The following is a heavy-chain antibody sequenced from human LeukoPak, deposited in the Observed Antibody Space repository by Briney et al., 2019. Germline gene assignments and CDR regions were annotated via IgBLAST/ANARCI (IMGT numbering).Heavy chain of an antibody. D-gene: IGHD4-23*01. V-gene: IGHV4-39*07. Sequence: PSQTLSLTCTVSGGSISSSSYYWGWIRQPPGKGLEWIGSIYYSGSTYYNPSLKSRVTISVDTSKNQFSLKLSFVTAADTAVYYCARVSGGKHFGPIFDYWGQGTLVTVSS. CDR3: ARVSGGKHFGPIFDY. CDR1: GGSISSSSYY. CDR2: IYYSGST. J-gene: IGHJ4*02.